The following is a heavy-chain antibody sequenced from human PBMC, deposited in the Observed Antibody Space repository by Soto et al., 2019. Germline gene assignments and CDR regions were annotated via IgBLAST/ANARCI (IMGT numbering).Heavy chain of an antibody. D-gene: IGHD3-3*01. CDR1: GFTFSSYG. J-gene: IGHJ6*02. Sequence: GGSLRLSCAASGFTFSSYGMHWVRQAPGKGLEWVAVIWYDGSNKYYADSVKGRFTISRDNSKNTLYLQMNSLRAEDTAVYYCARALRYDFWSGYITRVGNGMDVWGQGTTVTVSS. CDR2: IWYDGSNK. V-gene: IGHV3-33*01. CDR3: ARALRYDFWSGYITRVGNGMDV.